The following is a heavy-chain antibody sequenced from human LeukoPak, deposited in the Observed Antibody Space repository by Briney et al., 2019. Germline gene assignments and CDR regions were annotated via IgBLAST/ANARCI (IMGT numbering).Heavy chain of an antibody. V-gene: IGHV4-59*01. CDR3: ARGLYRYSSSWPYFDY. J-gene: IGHJ4*02. CDR2: IYYSGST. CDR1: GGSISSYY. Sequence: PSETLSLTCTVSGGSISSYYWSWIRQHPGKGLEWIGYIYYSGSTNYNPSLKSRVTISVDTSKNQFSLKLSSVTAADTAVYYCARGLYRYSSSWPYFDYWGQGTLVTVSS. D-gene: IGHD6-13*01.